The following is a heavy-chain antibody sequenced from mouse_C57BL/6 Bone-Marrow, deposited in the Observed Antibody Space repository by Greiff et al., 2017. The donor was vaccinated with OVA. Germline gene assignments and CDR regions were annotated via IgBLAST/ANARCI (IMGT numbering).Heavy chain of an antibody. J-gene: IGHJ2*01. CDR3: ARDDGYFFEY. V-gene: IGHV1-76*01. Sequence: QVQLKQSGAEVVRPGASVKLSCKASGYTFTDPYINWVKQRPGQGLEWIARIYPGSGNTYYNEKFKGKATLTAEKSSNTAYMQLSSLTSEDSAVYFCARDDGYFFEYWGQGTTLTGSS. D-gene: IGHD2-3*01. CDR2: IYPGSGNT. CDR1: GYTFTDPY.